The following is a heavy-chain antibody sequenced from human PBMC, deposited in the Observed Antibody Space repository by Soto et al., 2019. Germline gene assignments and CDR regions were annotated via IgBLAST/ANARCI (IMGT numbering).Heavy chain of an antibody. CDR2: MNPNSGNT. J-gene: IGHJ3*02. V-gene: IGHV1-8*01. Sequence: ASVKVSCKASGYTFTSYDINWVRQATGQGLEWMGWMNPNSGNTGYAQKFQGRVTMTRNTSISTAYMELSSLRSEDTAVYYCARCLGVVTCDAFDIWGQGTMVTVSS. CDR3: ARCLGVVTCDAFDI. D-gene: IGHD3-3*01. CDR1: GYTFTSYD.